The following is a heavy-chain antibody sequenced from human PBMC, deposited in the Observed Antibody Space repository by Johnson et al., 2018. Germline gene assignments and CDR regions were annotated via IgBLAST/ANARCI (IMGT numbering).Heavy chain of an antibody. V-gene: IGHV4-59*01. CDR1: GGSISSYY. Sequence: QVQLQESGPGLVKPSETLSLTCTVSGGSISSYYWSWIRQPPGKGLEWIGYIYYSGRPNYNPSLKGRVPIPVDTSKNQFSLKLSSVTAADTAVYYCARELFGAFDIWGQGTMVTVSS. CDR2: IYYSGRP. D-gene: IGHD3-16*01. CDR3: ARELFGAFDI. J-gene: IGHJ3*02.